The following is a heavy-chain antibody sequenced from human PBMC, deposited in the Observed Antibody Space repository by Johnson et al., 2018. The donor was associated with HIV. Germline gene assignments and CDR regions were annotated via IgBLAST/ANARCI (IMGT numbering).Heavy chain of an antibody. CDR1: GFTVSTNY. CDR2: IYSGDTT. V-gene: IGHV3-66*01. CDR3: ARLTWDQNRGWDAFDI. J-gene: IGHJ3*02. Sequence: VLLVESGGGLVQPGGSLRLSCASGFTVSTNYMSWVRQAPGKGLEWVSVIYSGDTTYYADSVKGRFTISRDNSKNTLYLQMNSLRAEDTAVYYCARLTWDQNRGWDAFDIWGQGTMVTVSS. D-gene: IGHD1-26*01.